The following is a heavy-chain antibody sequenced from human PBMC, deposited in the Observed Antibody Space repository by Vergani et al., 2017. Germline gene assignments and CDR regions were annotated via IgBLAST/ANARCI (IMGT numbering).Heavy chain of an antibody. CDR3: ASGERVVGAHYYYYGMDV. CDR2: IIPIFGTA. D-gene: IGHD1-26*01. V-gene: IGHV1-69*06. Sequence: QVQLVQSGAEVKKPGSSVKVSCKASGGTFSSYAISWVRQAPGQGLEWMGGIIPIFGTANYAQKFQGRVTITADKSTSTAYMELSSLRSEDTAVYYCASGERVVGAHYYYYGMDVWGQGTTVTVSS. CDR1: GGTFSSYA. J-gene: IGHJ6*02.